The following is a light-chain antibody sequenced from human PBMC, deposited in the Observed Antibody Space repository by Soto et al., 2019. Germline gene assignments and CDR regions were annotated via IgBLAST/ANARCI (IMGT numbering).Light chain of an antibody. J-gene: IGKJ4*01. Sequence: EIVLTQSPGTLSVSPGERAALYCRASQSVSNNLAWYQQRPGQPPRLLIFGASTRATGLPARFSGSGSEAEFALTISTLQSEDFAVYYCQQYSVWPLTFGGGTKVDIK. V-gene: IGKV3D-15*01. CDR2: GAS. CDR3: QQYSVWPLT. CDR1: QSVSNN.